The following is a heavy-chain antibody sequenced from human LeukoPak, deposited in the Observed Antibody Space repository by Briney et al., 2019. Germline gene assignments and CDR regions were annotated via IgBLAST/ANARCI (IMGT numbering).Heavy chain of an antibody. CDR2: MNPNSGNT. V-gene: IGHV1-8*01. CDR3: ASSVGEPDAFDI. J-gene: IGHJ3*02. Sequence: ASVKVSCKASGYTFTSYDINWVRQAPGQGLEWMGWMNPNSGNTSYAQKFQGRVTMTRNTSISTAYMELSSLRSEDTAVYYCASSVGEPDAFDIWGQGTMVTVSS. CDR1: GYTFTSYD. D-gene: IGHD1-26*01.